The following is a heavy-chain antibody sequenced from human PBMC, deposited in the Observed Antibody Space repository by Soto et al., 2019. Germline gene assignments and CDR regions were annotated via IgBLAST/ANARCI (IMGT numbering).Heavy chain of an antibody. Sequence: QVQLQESGPGLVKPSQTLSLTCTVSGGSISSGGYYWSWIRQHPGKGLEWIGYIYYSGSTYYNPSLKSRVTISVDTSKNQFSLKLNSVTAAETAVYYCARGITMVRGVGLFYFDYWGQGTLVTVSS. V-gene: IGHV4-31*03. CDR3: ARGITMVRGVGLFYFDY. CDR2: IYYSGST. J-gene: IGHJ4*02. CDR1: GGSISSGGYY. D-gene: IGHD3-10*01.